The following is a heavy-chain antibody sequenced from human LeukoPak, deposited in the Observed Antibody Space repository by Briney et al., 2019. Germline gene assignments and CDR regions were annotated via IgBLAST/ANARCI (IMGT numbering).Heavy chain of an antibody. Sequence: SVKVSCKASGGTFSSYAISWVRQPPGQGLEWMGGIIPIFGTANYAQKFQGRVTITADESTSTAYMELSSLRSEDTAVYYCAREGRYSSGWYYFDYWGQGTLVTVSS. CDR3: AREGRYSSGWYYFDY. CDR1: GGTFSSYA. J-gene: IGHJ4*02. CDR2: IIPIFGTA. D-gene: IGHD6-19*01. V-gene: IGHV1-69*13.